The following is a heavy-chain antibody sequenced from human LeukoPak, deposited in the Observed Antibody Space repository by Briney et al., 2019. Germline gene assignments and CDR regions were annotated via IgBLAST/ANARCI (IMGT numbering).Heavy chain of an antibody. Sequence: GGSLRLSCAASGFTFSSYAMSWVRQAPGEGLEWVSAISGSGGSTYYADSVKGRFTISRDNSKNTLYLQMNSLRAEDTAVYYCAKAQRITMVRGVPFDYWGQGTLVTVSS. CDR2: ISGSGGST. D-gene: IGHD3-10*01. CDR1: GFTFSSYA. J-gene: IGHJ4*02. CDR3: AKAQRITMVRGVPFDY. V-gene: IGHV3-23*01.